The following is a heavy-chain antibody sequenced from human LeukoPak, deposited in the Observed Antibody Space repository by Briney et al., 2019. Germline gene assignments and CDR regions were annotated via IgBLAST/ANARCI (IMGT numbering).Heavy chain of an antibody. CDR2: ISPIFGIA. CDR3: AKTGVEYASSSGVLDS. J-gene: IGHJ4*02. D-gene: IGHD6-6*01. Sequence: SVKVSCKASGGTFRSSAITLVRQAPGQRFEWLGQISPIFGIADYAQKFQGRLTITTDESTSTAYLELSGLRSEDTALYYCAKTGVEYASSSGVLDSWGQGTLVTVSS. CDR1: GGTFRSSA. V-gene: IGHV1-69*05.